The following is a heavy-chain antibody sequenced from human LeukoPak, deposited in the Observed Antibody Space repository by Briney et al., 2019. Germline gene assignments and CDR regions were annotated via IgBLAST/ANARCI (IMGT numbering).Heavy chain of an antibody. CDR1: GYALTELS. Sequence: ASVKVSCKVSGYALTELSMHWVRQAPGKGLEWMGGFDPEDGETIYAQKFQGRVTMTEDTSTDTAYMELSSLRSEDTAVYYCATGGIVVVPAGDAFDIWGQGTMVTVSS. J-gene: IGHJ3*02. V-gene: IGHV1-24*01. CDR2: FDPEDGET. D-gene: IGHD2-2*01. CDR3: ATGGIVVVPAGDAFDI.